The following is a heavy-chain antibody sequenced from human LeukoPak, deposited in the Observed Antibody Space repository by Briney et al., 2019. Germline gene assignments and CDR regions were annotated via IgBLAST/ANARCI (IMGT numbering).Heavy chain of an antibody. CDR1: GFTFSSYE. Sequence: GGSLRLSCAASGFTFSSYEMNWVRQAPGKGLEWVSYISSSGSTIYYADSVKGRFTISRDNAKNSLYLQMNSLRAEDTAVYHCARLVSLVDSNWFDPWGQGTLVTVSS. CDR3: ARLVSLVDSNWFDP. D-gene: IGHD2-15*01. V-gene: IGHV3-48*03. CDR2: ISSSGSTI. J-gene: IGHJ5*02.